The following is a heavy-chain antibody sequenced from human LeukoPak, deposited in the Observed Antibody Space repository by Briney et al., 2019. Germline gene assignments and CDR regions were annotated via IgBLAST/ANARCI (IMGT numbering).Heavy chain of an antibody. CDR3: TRGGGDGYNYYYYYGMDV. J-gene: IGHJ6*02. D-gene: IGHD5-24*01. CDR1: GGSISRGAYY. V-gene: IGHV4-31*03. CDR2: IHYSGST. Sequence: SETLSLTCTVSGGSISRGAYYWSWIRQHPGKGLEWIGYIHYSGSTYYNPSLKSRVTISVDTSKKEFSLNLSCVAAADTAVYYCTRGGGDGYNYYYYYGMDVWGQGTTVTVSS.